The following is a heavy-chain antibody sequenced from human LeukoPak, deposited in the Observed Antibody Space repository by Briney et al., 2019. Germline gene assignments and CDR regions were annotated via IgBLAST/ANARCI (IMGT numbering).Heavy chain of an antibody. CDR1: GFTFSSYG. CDR2: TSYDGSNK. J-gene: IGHJ4*02. Sequence: GGSLRLSCAASGFTFSSYGMHWVRQAPGKGLEWVAVTSYDGSNKNYADSVKGRFTISRDNSKNTLYLQMNSLRAEDTAVYYCAKKSPGTYYAPPDYWGQGTLDTVSS. D-gene: IGHD3-10*01. V-gene: IGHV3-30*18. CDR3: AKKSPGTYYAPPDY.